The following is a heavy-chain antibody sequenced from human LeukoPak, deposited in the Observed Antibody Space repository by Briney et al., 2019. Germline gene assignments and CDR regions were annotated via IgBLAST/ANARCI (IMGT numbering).Heavy chain of an antibody. V-gene: IGHV4-34*01. J-gene: IGHJ6*03. CDR2: INHSGST. D-gene: IGHD2-2*01. CDR1: GGSFSGYY. CDR3: ARGRCSSTSCYPNYYYYMDV. Sequence: SETLSLTCAVYGGSFSGYYWSWIRQPPGKGLEWIGEINHSGSTNYNPSLKSRVTISVDTSKNQFSLKLSSVTAADTAVYYCARGRCSSTSCYPNYYYYMDVWGKGTTVTVSS.